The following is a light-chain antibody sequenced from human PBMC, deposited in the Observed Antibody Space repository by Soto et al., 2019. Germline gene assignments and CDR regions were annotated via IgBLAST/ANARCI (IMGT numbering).Light chain of an antibody. V-gene: IGKV1-33*01. CDR3: QQYDNLLLT. CDR2: DAS. J-gene: IGKJ4*01. Sequence: DIQMTQSPSSLSASVGDRVTITCQASQDISHYLNWYQQKPGTAPKLLIYDASNFETGVASRFSGSGSGTDFTFTTSSRQRADIATYYCQQYDNLLLTFGGGTKVEIK. CDR1: QDISHY.